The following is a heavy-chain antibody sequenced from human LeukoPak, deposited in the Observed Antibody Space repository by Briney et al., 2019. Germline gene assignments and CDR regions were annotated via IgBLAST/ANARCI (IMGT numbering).Heavy chain of an antibody. Sequence: PGGSLRLSCAVSGFTFSNAWMRWVRQAPGKGLEWVANIKKDGSEKYYVDSVKGRFTISRDNAKNSLYLQMNSLRADDTAVYHCARQETSSYNGAFDIWGQGTMVTVSS. V-gene: IGHV3-7*01. J-gene: IGHJ3*02. CDR3: ARQETSSYNGAFDI. CDR1: GFTFSNAW. D-gene: IGHD1-26*01. CDR2: IKKDGSEK.